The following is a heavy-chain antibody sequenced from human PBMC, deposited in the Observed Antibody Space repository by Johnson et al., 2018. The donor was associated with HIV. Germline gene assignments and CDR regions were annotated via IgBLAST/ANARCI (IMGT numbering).Heavy chain of an antibody. J-gene: IGHJ3*02. CDR1: GFTFSSYG. CDR2: IWYDGSNK. V-gene: IGHV3-33*01. Sequence: QVQLVESGGGVVQPGRSLRLSCAASGFTFSSYGMYWVRQAPGKGLEWVAVIWYDGSNKYYADSVKGRFTISRDNSKNTLYLQMNSLKTEDTAVYYCTTTNLELMDDAFDIWGQGTMVTVSS. D-gene: IGHD1-7*01. CDR3: TTTNLELMDDAFDI.